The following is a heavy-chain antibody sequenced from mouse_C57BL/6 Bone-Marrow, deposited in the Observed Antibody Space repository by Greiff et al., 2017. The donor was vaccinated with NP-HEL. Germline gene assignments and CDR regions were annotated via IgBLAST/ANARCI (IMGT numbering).Heavy chain of an antibody. CDR1: GYTFTSYT. CDR2: IYPGNGDT. D-gene: IGHD1-2*01. V-gene: IGHV1-12*01. Sequence: QVQLKESGAELVRPGASVKMSCKASGYTFTSYTMHWVKQTPRQGLEWIGAIYPGNGDTTYNQKFKGKATLTVDKSSSTAYMQLSSLTSEDSAVYFWARGGFYGGKRYFDVWGTGTTVTVSS. J-gene: IGHJ1*03. CDR3: ARGGFYGGKRYFDV.